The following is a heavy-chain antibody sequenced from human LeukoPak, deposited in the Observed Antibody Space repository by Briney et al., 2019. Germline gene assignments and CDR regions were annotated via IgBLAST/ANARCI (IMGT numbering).Heavy chain of an antibody. CDR1: GGSFSGYY. D-gene: IGHD3-10*01. J-gene: IGHJ4*02. V-gene: IGHV4-34*09. Sequence: PSETLSLTCAVYGGSFSGYYWSWIRQPPGKGLEWIGEINHSGSTYYNPSLKSRVTISVDTSKNQFSLKLSSVTAADTAVYYCARVIRRAWYFDYWGQGTLVTVSS. CDR2: INHSGST. CDR3: ARVIRRAWYFDY.